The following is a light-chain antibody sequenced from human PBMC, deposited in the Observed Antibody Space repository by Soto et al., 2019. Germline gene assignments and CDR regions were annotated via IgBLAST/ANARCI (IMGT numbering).Light chain of an antibody. CDR3: QQVNSYPLT. CDR1: QGIGSY. CDR2: AAS. J-gene: IGKJ4*01. Sequence: DIQLTQSPSFLSASVGDRVTITCRASQGIGSYLAWYQQKPGKAPKLLIYAASTLQSGVPSRFSGSGSGTEFTLTISSLQPEDFETYSCQQVNSYPLTLGGGTKVDIK. V-gene: IGKV1-9*01.